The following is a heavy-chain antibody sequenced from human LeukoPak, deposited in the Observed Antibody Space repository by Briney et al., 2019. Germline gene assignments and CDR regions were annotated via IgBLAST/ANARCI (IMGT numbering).Heavy chain of an antibody. CDR3: ARSIAADDYYYYYMDV. V-gene: IGHV3-33*08. Sequence: GGSLRLSCAASGFTFSSYGMYWVRQAPGKGLEWVAFIRYDGSNKYYADSVKGRFTISRDNAKNSLYLQMNSLRAEDTALYYCARSIAADDYYYYYMDVWGKGTTVTVSS. D-gene: IGHD6-13*01. CDR1: GFTFSSYG. CDR2: IRYDGSNK. J-gene: IGHJ6*03.